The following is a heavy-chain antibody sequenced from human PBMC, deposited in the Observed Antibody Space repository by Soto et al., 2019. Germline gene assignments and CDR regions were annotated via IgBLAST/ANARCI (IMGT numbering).Heavy chain of an antibody. D-gene: IGHD5-12*01. CDR2: ISGRDGIT. CDR3: AKDQATSPGPHHYMDV. Sequence: GGSLRLSCAASGFSLRSYAMSWVRQAPGKGLEWVSIISGRDGITYHADSVEGRFTISKDNSKNTVYLQMNSLRVEDTAVYYCAKDQATSPGPHHYMDVWGKGTTVTVSS. CDR1: GFSLRSYA. J-gene: IGHJ6*03. V-gene: IGHV3-23*01.